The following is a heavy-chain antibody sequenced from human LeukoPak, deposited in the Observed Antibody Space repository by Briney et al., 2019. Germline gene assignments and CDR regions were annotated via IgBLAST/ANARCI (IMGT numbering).Heavy chain of an antibody. CDR3: ARGPYDFGVVFDY. CDR2: IIPIFGTA. CDR1: GGTFSSYA. J-gene: IGHJ4*02. Sequence: GASVKVSCKASGGTFSSYAISWVRQAPGQGLEWMGGIIPIFGTANYAQKFQGRVTITADESTSTAYMELSSLRSEDTAVYYCARGPYDFGVVFDYRGQGTLVTVSS. D-gene: IGHD3-3*01. V-gene: IGHV1-69*13.